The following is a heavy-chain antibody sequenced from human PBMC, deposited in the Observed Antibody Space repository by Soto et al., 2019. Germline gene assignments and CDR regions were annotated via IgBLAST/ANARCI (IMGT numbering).Heavy chain of an antibody. CDR2: ISSDGNHK. V-gene: IGHV3-30-3*01. CDR1: GFNVSAYT. Sequence: QVKLVESGGGVVQPGRSLRLSCAASGFNVSAYTMHWVRQAPGKGLEWVAVISSDGNHKYYTDSVKGRFTISRDTSTNTLYLQMNSLRVEDTAVYYCARWEQPLFDYWGQGTLVTVSS. D-gene: IGHD1-26*01. CDR3: ARWEQPLFDY. J-gene: IGHJ4*02.